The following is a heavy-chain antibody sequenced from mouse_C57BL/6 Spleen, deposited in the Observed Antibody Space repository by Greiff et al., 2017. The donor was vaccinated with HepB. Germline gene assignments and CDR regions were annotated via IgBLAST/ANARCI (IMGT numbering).Heavy chain of an antibody. V-gene: IGHV1-50*01. CDR3: ARAHGSGYEDY. CDR1: GYTFTSYW. CDR2: IDPSDSYT. D-gene: IGHD1-1*01. Sequence: QVQLQQPGAELVKPGASVKLSCKASGYTFTSYWMQWVKQRPGQGLEWIGEIDPSDSYTNYNQKFKGKATLTVDTSSSTAYMQLSSLTSEDSAVYYCARAHGSGYEDYWGQGTTLTVSS. J-gene: IGHJ2*01.